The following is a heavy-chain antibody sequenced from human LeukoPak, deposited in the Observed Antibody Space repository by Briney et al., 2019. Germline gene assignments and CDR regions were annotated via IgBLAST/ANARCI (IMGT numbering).Heavy chain of an antibody. CDR3: TTDSSGGDFDY. J-gene: IGHJ4*02. Sequence: GGSLRLSCAASGFTFSSYAMNWVRQAPGKGLEWVGRIKSKTDGGTTDYAAPVKGRFTISRDDSKNTLYLQMNSLKTEDTAVYYCTTDSSGGDFDYWGQGTLVTVSS. CDR1: GFTFSSYA. D-gene: IGHD2-15*01. V-gene: IGHV3-15*07. CDR2: IKSKTDGGTT.